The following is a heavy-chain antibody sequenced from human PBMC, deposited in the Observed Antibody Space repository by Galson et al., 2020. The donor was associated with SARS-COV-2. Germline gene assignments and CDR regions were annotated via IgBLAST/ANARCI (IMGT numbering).Heavy chain of an antibody. Sequence: TLSLTCTVSGYSISSGYFWGWIRQPPGRGLEWIGSVYHSGTTYYNPSLQSRLTISVDTSKNQFSLDLRSVTAADTAVYFCARAELDTGTFYWGQETLVTVSS. CDR3: ARAELDTGTFY. CDR1: GYSISSGYF. D-gene: IGHD1-1*01. J-gene: IGHJ4*02. CDR2: VYHSGTT. V-gene: IGHV4-38-2*02.